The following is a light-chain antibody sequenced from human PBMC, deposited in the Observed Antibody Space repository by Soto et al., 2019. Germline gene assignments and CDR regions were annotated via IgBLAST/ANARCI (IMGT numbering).Light chain of an antibody. J-gene: IGKJ1*01. CDR2: DAS. Sequence: DIQMTQSPSTLSASVGDRVTITCRASQSVSGWLAWYQQKPGKAPKLLIYDASSLESGVPSRFSGSGSGTEVTLTISSLQPDDFASYYCQQYYTYSTFGQGTKVDIK. V-gene: IGKV1-5*01. CDR3: QQYYTYST. CDR1: QSVSGW.